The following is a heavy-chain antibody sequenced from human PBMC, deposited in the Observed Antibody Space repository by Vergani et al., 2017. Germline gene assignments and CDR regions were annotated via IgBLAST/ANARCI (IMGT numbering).Heavy chain of an antibody. CDR1: GFTFDDYA. J-gene: IGHJ6*03. CDR3: AKDIGYDRYYYMDV. V-gene: IGHV3-9*01. CDR2: ISWNSGSI. Sequence: EEKLVESGGGLVQPGRSLRLSCAASGFTFDDYAMHWVRQATGKGLEWVSGISWNSGSIGYADSVKGRFTISRDNAKNSLYLQMNSLRAEDTALYYCAKDIGYDRYYYMDVWGKGTTVTVSS. D-gene: IGHD5-12*01.